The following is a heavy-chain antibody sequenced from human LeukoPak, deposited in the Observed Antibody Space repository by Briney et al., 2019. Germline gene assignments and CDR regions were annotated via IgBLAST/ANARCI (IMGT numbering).Heavy chain of an antibody. J-gene: IGHJ4*02. D-gene: IGHD5-12*01. V-gene: IGHV4-38-2*02. CDR1: GYSISSGYY. CDR2: IYHSGST. Sequence: SETLSLTCTVSGYSISSGYYWGWIRQPPGKGLEWIGSIYHSGSTYYNPSLKSRVTISVDTSKNQFSLKLSSVTAADTPVYYCATRISGYDSYYFDYWGQGTLVTVSS. CDR3: ATRISGYDSYYFDY.